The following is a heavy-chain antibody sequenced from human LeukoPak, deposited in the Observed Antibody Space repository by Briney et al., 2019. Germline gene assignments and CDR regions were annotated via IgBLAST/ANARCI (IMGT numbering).Heavy chain of an antibody. J-gene: IGHJ3*02. Sequence: ASVKVSCKASGYTFTSYDINWVRQATGQGLEWMGWMNPNSGNTGYAHKFQGRVTMTRNTSINTAYMELSSLRSEDPAVYYCGRSDYDDAFDIWGQGTMVTVSS. D-gene: IGHD3-22*01. CDR2: MNPNSGNT. CDR3: GRSDYDDAFDI. V-gene: IGHV1-8*01. CDR1: GYTFTSYD.